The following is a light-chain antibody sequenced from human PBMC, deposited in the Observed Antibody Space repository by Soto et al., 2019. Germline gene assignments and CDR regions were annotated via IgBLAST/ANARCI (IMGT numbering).Light chain of an antibody. J-gene: IGKJ1*01. Sequence: DILMTQSPSSLSASVGDSVTLTCRTSQPISTYLNWYQHKSGRAPQLLIYAASSLQTGVPSRFSGSGSGTEFTLPISSLQTEDFATYYCQQRFRVPRTFGQGTKVEI. CDR1: QPISTY. V-gene: IGKV1-39*01. CDR3: QQRFRVPRT. CDR2: AAS.